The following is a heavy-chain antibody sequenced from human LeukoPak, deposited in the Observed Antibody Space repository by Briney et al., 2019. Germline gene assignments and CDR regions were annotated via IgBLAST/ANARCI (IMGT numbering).Heavy chain of an antibody. CDR1: GGTFSSYA. D-gene: IGHD1-26*01. CDR2: IIPIFGTA. V-gene: IGHV1-69*13. Sequence: SVKVSCKASGGTFSSYAISWVRHAPGQGLEWMGGIIPIFGTANYAPKLQGRLTINADGSTRTVYMELTSLRSEDTAVYFCARGPPPLYSGSYRPLDHWGQGTLVTVSS. CDR3: ARGPPPLYSGSYRPLDH. J-gene: IGHJ4*02.